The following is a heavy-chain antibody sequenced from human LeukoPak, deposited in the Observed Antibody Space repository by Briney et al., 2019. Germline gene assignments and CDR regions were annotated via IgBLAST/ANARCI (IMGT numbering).Heavy chain of an antibody. CDR3: ARVTLRATFDY. D-gene: IGHD5-12*01. V-gene: IGHV3-30*04. CDR2: ISYDGSNK. Sequence: GGSLRLSCVASGFTFSSYAMHWVRQAPGKGLEWVAVISYDGSNKYYADSVKGRFTISRDNSKNTLYLQMNSLSADDTAVYYCARVTLRATFDYWGQGTLVTVPS. J-gene: IGHJ4*02. CDR1: GFTFSSYA.